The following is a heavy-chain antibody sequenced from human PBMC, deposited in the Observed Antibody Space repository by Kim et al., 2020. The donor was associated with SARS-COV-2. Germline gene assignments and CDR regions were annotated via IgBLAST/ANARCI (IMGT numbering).Heavy chain of an antibody. CDR3: ARGGYSYGTTFDY. J-gene: IGHJ4*02. Sequence: SSPSLKSRVTISVDTSKNQFSLKLSSVTAADTAVYYCARGGYSYGTTFDYWGQGTLVTVSS. V-gene: IGHV4-59*09. D-gene: IGHD5-18*01.